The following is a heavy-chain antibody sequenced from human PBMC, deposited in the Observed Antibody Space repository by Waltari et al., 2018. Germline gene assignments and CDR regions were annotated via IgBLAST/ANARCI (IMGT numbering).Heavy chain of an antibody. V-gene: IGHV5-51*03. Sequence: EVQLVQSGAEVKKPGESLKISCKGSGYSFTVYWFGWVGRMPGHGLGWMGITYPGDSDTRYSPPFHAQVTFLADKSISPAYLQWGSLKASDSAMYYCARRVRYAIGFYGMDVWGQGTTVTVSS. CDR2: TYPGDSDT. CDR3: ARRVRYAIGFYGMDV. D-gene: IGHD2-8*01. J-gene: IGHJ6*02. CDR1: GYSFTVYW.